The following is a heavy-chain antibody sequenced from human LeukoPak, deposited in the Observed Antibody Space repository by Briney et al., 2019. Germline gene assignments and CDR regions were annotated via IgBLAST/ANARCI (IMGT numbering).Heavy chain of an antibody. Sequence: GASVKVSCKASGYTFTSYAMHWVRQAPGQRLEWMGWINAGNGNTKYSQKFQGRVTITGDTSASTAHMELSSLRSEDTAVYYCASEAIGVVYPIQHWGQGTLVTVSS. CDR2: INAGNGNT. CDR3: ASEAIGVVYPIQH. CDR1: GYTFTSYA. V-gene: IGHV1-3*01. J-gene: IGHJ1*01. D-gene: IGHD3-3*01.